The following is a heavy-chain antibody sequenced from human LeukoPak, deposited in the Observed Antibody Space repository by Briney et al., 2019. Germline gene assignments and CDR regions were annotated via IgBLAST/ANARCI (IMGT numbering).Heavy chain of an antibody. CDR1: GGSISSYY. V-gene: IGHV4-59*04. CDR3: ARTHSSGFSFDS. CDR2: IYHRGST. D-gene: IGHD6-19*01. J-gene: IGHJ4*02. Sequence: PSETLSLTCTVSGGSISSYYWNWIRQPPGKGLEWIGYIYHRGSTYYNPSLKSRVTMSVDTSKNQFSLKLSSMTAVDTAVYYCARTHSSGFSFDSWGQGTLVTVSS.